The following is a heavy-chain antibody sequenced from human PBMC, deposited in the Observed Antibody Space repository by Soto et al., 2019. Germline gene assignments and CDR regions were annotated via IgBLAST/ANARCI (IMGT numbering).Heavy chain of an antibody. Sequence: QVQLVQSGAEVKKPGSSVKVSCKASGGTFTSYALSWVRQAPGQGLEWMGGIIPISGRTNYAQRFQGRVSITADESTTTAYMELASLRSDDTAVYYCALDTSWGAVLFDPWGQGSLVTVSS. CDR3: ALDTSWGAVLFDP. CDR2: IIPISGRT. CDR1: GGTFTSYA. V-gene: IGHV1-69*12. D-gene: IGHD7-27*01. J-gene: IGHJ5*02.